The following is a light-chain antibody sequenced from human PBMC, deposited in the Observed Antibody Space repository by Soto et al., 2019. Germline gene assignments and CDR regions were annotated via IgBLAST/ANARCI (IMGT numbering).Light chain of an antibody. J-gene: IGKJ4*01. V-gene: IGKV1-39*01. CDR1: QSISTF. Sequence: DIQMTQSPSSLSASVRDRVTITCRASQSISTFLNWYQQKPGKAPKLLIYAACSLQRGVPSRFSGRGSGTDFFLTISSLQPEDFAIYYCQQSYNHPLTFGGGTKVDIK. CDR3: QQSYNHPLT. CDR2: AAC.